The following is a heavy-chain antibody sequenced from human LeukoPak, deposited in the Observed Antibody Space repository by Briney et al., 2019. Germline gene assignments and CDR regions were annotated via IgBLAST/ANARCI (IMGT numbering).Heavy chain of an antibody. J-gene: IGHJ5*02. Sequence: VGSLRLSCAASGFTFSDYYMSWIRQAPGKGLEWLSYISKNGKTIYYADSVKGRFTISRDNAKKSVYLQMNSLRAEDTAVYYCATTGLLGDIPWGQGTLVTVSS. CDR3: ATTGLLGDIP. CDR2: ISKNGKTI. D-gene: IGHD2-21*01. V-gene: IGHV3-11*01. CDR1: GFTFSDYY.